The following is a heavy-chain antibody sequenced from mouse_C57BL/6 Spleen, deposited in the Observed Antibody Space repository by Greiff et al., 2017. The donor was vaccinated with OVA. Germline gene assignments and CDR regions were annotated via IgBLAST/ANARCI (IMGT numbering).Heavy chain of an antibody. CDR3: ARSYSSSHYAMDY. CDR2: IEPETGGT. V-gene: IGHV1-15*01. Sequence: QVQLQQSGAELVRPGASVTLSCKASGYTFTDYEMHWVKQTPVHGLEWIGAIEPETGGTAYNQKFKGKAILTADKSSTTAYMKLRSLTSEDSAVYDCARSYSSSHYAMDYWGQGTSVTVSS. D-gene: IGHD1-1*01. CDR1: GYTFTDYE. J-gene: IGHJ4*01.